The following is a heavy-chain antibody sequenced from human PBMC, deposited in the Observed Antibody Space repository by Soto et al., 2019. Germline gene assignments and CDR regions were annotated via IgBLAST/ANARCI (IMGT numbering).Heavy chain of an antibody. Sequence: QVQLQESGPGLVKLSETLSLTCTVSGGSISSYYWSWIRQPPGKGLQWIGYIYYSGSTNYNPSLKSRVTISVDTSKKQFSLKLSSVTAADTAVYYCARHVCSSTSCYKPFYWYFDLWGRVTLVTVSS. J-gene: IGHJ2*01. V-gene: IGHV4-59*08. CDR2: IYYSGST. D-gene: IGHD2-2*02. CDR3: ARHVCSSTSCYKPFYWYFDL. CDR1: GGSISSYY.